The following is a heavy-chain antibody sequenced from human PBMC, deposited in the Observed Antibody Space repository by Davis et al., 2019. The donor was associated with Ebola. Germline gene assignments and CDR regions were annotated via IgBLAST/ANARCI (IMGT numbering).Heavy chain of an antibody. CDR2: ISGGSETI. D-gene: IGHD3-10*01. V-gene: IGHV3-48*02. J-gene: IGHJ4*02. Sequence: GESLKISCTASGFIFSTYSMDWVRQAPGKGLEWVSYISGGSETIHYADSVKGRFTISRDNAKNSLYLQMNSLRDEDTAIYYCAREWFGETDWGQGTLVTVSS. CDR3: AREWFGETD. CDR1: GFIFSTYS.